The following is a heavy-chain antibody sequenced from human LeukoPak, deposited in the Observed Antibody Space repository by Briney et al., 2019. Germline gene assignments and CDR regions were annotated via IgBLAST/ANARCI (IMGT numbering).Heavy chain of an antibody. CDR2: IYYSGST. CDR1: TYSISSGYY. J-gene: IGHJ4*02. Sequence: PSETLSLTCTVSTYSISSGYYWGWIRQPPGKGLEWIGYIYYSGSTYYNPSLKSRVTISVDTSKNQFSLKLSSVTAADTAVYYCARRFGELPFDYWGQGTLVTVSS. D-gene: IGHD3-10*01. CDR3: ARRFGELPFDY. V-gene: IGHV4-38-2*02.